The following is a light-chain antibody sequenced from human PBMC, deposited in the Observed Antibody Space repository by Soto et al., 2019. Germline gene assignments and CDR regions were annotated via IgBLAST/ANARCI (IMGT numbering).Light chain of an antibody. CDR1: SSNIGNNA. CDR2: YDD. CDR3: AAWDDSLNAVL. J-gene: IGLJ2*01. V-gene: IGLV1-36*01. Sequence: QSVLTQPPSVSEAPRQRVTISCSGSSSNIGNNAVNWYQHLPGKAPRLLIYYDDLLPSGVSDRFSGSKSGTSASLAISGLHSGDEADYYYAAWDDSLNAVLFGGGTKVTVL.